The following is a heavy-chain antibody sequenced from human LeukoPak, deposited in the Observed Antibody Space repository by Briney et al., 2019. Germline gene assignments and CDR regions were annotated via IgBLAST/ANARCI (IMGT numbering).Heavy chain of an antibody. D-gene: IGHD6-13*01. V-gene: IGHV4-59*08. Sequence: SETLSLTCTVSGGSISGYYWSWIRQPPGKGLEWIDYITYSGSTNYNPSLKSRVTMSVDTSKNQFSLRLSSVTAADTAVYYCARHGSSYSFDCWGQGILVTVSP. CDR3: ARHGSSYSFDC. CDR1: GGSISGYY. J-gene: IGHJ4*02. CDR2: ITYSGST.